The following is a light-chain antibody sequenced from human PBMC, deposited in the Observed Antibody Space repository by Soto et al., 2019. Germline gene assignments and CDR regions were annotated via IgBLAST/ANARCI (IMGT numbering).Light chain of an antibody. CDR3: MQALQTTYT. CDR2: LGS. V-gene: IGKV2-28*01. J-gene: IGKJ2*01. CDR1: QSLLHSNGYSF. Sequence: DIVMTQSPLSLLVTPGESASISCRSSQSLLHSNGYSFLDWYLQKPGQSPQLLIYLGSDRASGVPDRFSGSGSGTDFTLKISRVEAEDVGVYYCMQALQTTYTFGQGTKLEIK.